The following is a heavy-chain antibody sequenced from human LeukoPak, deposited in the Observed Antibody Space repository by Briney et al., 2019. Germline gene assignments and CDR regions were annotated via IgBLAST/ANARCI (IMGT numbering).Heavy chain of an antibody. D-gene: IGHD1-26*01. CDR2: INSDGSST. J-gene: IGHJ5*02. V-gene: IGHV3-74*01. CDR1: GFTFSSYW. Sequence: PGGSLRLSCAASGFTFSSYWMHWVRHAPGKGLVWVSRINSDGSSTNYADSVKGRFTISRDNAKNTLYLQMNSLRAEDTAVYYCARDGVGIVGASKYNWFDHWGQGTLVTVSS. CDR3: ARDGVGIVGASKYNWFDH.